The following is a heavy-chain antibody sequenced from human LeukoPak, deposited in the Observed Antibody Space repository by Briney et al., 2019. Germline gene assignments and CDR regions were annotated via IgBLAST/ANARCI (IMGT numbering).Heavy chain of an antibody. V-gene: IGHV3-30*03. CDR2: ISYDGSNK. CDR1: GFTFSSYG. J-gene: IGHJ3*02. CDR3: ARAWDI. Sequence: PGGSLRLSCAASGFTFSSYGMHWVRQAPGKGLEWVAVISYDGSNKYYADSVKGRFTFSRDNSKNTLYLQMNSLRAEDTAVYYCARAWDIWGQGTMVTVSS.